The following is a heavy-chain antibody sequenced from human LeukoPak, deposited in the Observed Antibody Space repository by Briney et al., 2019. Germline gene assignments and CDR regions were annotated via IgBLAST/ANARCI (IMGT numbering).Heavy chain of an antibody. CDR2: IYYSGST. Sequence: PSQTLSLTCTVSGGSISSGGYYWSWIRQHPGKGLEWIGYIYYSGSTYYNPSLKSRVTISVDTSKNQFSLKLSSVTAADTAVYYCARVVGSYLNYFDYWGQGTLVTVSS. V-gene: IGHV4-31*03. D-gene: IGHD1-26*01. J-gene: IGHJ4*02. CDR1: GGSISSGGYY. CDR3: ARVVGSYLNYFDY.